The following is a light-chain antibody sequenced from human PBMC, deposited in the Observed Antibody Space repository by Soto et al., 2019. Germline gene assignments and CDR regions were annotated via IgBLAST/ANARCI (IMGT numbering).Light chain of an antibody. CDR1: QGISSY. Sequence: DIQLTQSPSFLSASVGDRVTITCRASQGISSYLAWYQQKPGKAPKLLIYAASTLQSGVPSRFSGSGSGTEFTLTISSLQPEDFATYYCQQLNSYLTFGPVTKVDIK. CDR3: QQLNSYLT. J-gene: IGKJ3*01. CDR2: AAS. V-gene: IGKV1-9*01.